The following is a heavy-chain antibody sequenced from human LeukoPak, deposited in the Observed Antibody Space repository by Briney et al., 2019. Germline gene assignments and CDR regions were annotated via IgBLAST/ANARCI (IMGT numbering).Heavy chain of an antibody. V-gene: IGHV1-18*01. Sequence: GASVKVSCKASGYTFTGYGISWVRQAPGQGLEWMGWISAYNGNTNYAQKLQGRVTMTTDTSTSTAYMELRSLRSDDTAVYYCARREGSSGPNYWFDPWGQGTLVTVSS. CDR3: ARREGSSGPNYWFDP. J-gene: IGHJ5*02. D-gene: IGHD6-6*01. CDR2: ISAYNGNT. CDR1: GYTFTGYG.